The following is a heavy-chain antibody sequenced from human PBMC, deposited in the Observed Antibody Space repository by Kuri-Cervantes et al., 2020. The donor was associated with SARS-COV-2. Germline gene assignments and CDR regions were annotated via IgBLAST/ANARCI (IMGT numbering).Heavy chain of an antibody. CDR1: GFTFRTYT. D-gene: IGHD1-26*01. CDR3: ATLMGWELPAYYYYYYMDV. J-gene: IGHJ6*03. Sequence: GGSLRLSCVASGFTFRTYTMNWVRQAPGKGLEWVAFIRYDGSNKYYADSVKGRFTISRDNSKNTLYLQMNSLRAEDTAAYYCATLMGWELPAYYYYYYMDVWGKGTTVTVSS. CDR2: IRYDGSNK. V-gene: IGHV3-30*02.